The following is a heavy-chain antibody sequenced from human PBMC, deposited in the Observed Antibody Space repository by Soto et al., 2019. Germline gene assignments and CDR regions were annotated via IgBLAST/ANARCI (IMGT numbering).Heavy chain of an antibody. V-gene: IGHV3-21*01. J-gene: IGHJ3*02. Sequence: EVQLVESGGGLVKPGGSLRLSCAASGFTFSRYAMNWVRQAPGKRLEWVSAISGSSTYIHYADSVKGRFTISRDNAKNSRYLQMNSLRAEDTAVYYCVRDDLYDTSDLLEDFDIWGPGTRVTVSS. CDR1: GFTFSRYA. D-gene: IGHD3-9*01. CDR3: VRDDLYDTSDLLEDFDI. CDR2: ISGSSTYI.